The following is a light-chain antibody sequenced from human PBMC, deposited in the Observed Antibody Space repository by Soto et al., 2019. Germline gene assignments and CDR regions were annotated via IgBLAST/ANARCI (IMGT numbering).Light chain of an antibody. J-gene: IGKJ5*01. CDR3: QQYDTSPIT. CDR2: GAS. V-gene: IGKV3-20*01. Sequence: EIELTQSPGILSLSPGERATLSCRASQSVSSDFLAWYQQKPGQAPRLLIYGASTRATGIPDRFSGSGSETDFSLTISRLEPEDVALYYCQQYDTSPITFGQGTRLQIK. CDR1: QSVSSDF.